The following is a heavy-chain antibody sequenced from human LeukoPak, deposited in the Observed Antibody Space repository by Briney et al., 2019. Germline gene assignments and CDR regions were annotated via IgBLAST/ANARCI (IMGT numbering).Heavy chain of an antibody. V-gene: IGHV3-74*01. Sequence: GGSLRLSCVASGFTFSSYWMHWVRQDPGKGLVWVSRINSDGSSTTYADSVKGRFTISRDNVKNMLYLQMSSLTPEDTAVYYCARVGGDRVAYWGQGTLVTVSS. D-gene: IGHD4-17*01. CDR2: INSDGSST. J-gene: IGHJ4*02. CDR1: GFTFSSYW. CDR3: ARVGGDRVAY.